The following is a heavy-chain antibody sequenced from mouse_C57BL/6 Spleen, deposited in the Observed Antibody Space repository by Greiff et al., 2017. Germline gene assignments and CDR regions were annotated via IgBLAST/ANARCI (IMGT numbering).Heavy chain of an antibody. Sequence: VKLQESGPELVKPGASVKISCKASGYAFSSSWMNWVKQRPGKGLEWIGRIYPGDGDTNYNGKFKGKATLTADKSSSTAYMQLSSLTSEDSAVYFCTVYSNYVPWFAYWGQGTLVTVSA. V-gene: IGHV1-82*01. CDR2: IYPGDGDT. D-gene: IGHD2-5*01. CDR1: GYAFSSSW. CDR3: TVYSNYVPWFAY. J-gene: IGHJ3*01.